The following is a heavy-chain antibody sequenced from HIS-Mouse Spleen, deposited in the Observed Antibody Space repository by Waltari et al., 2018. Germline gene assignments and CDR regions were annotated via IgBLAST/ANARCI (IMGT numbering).Heavy chain of an antibody. CDR1: GGSISSYY. CDR3: ARDYCSSTSCYRNWFDP. Sequence: QVQLQESGPGLVKPSETLSLTCTVSGGSISSYYWSWIRQPPGKGLEWIGYIYYSGSTNTNHPPKSGVTISRGKAKNQFSRKLSSVTAADTAVYYCARDYCSSTSCYRNWFDPWGQGTLVTVSS. CDR2: IYYSGST. D-gene: IGHD2-2*01. V-gene: IGHV4-59*01. J-gene: IGHJ5*02.